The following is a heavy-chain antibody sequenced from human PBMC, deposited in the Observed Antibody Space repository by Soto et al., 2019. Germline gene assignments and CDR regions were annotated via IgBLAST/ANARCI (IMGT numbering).Heavy chain of an antibody. CDR1: GGTFSSYT. J-gene: IGHJ4*02. CDR3: AREGRPQSY. Sequence: QVQLVQSGAEVKKPGSSVKVSCKASGGTFSSYTISWVRQAPGQGLEWMGRIIPILGIANYAQKFQGRVTXXADKSTSTAYMELSSLRSEDTAVYYCAREGRPQSYWGQGTLVTVSS. V-gene: IGHV1-69*08. CDR2: IIPILGIA. D-gene: IGHD3-10*01.